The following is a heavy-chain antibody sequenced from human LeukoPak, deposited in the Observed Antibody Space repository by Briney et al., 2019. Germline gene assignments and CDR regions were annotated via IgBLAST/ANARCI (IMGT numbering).Heavy chain of an antibody. CDR3: ARDEYYDSSGYYGY. V-gene: IGHV4-34*01. CDR1: GGSLSGYY. J-gene: IGHJ4*02. CDR2: INHSGST. Sequence: SETLSLTCAVYGGSLSGYYWSWIRQPPGKGVEGVGEINHSGSTNYNPSLKSRVTISVDTSKNQFSLKLSSVTAADTAVYYCARDEYYDSSGYYGYWGQGTLVTVSS. D-gene: IGHD3-22*01.